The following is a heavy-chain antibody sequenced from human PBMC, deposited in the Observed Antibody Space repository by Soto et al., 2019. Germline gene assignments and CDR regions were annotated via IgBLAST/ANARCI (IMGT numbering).Heavy chain of an antibody. CDR3: ARGYSHYAH. J-gene: IGHJ4*02. CDR1: GGSVSRDNNF. V-gene: IGHV4-61*01. Sequence: SETLSLTCTVSGGSVSRDNNFWSWIRQPPGKGLEWIGYIYYSGPSRYNPSLESRVTISIDSSKNQVSLTLTSVTAADTAVYYCARGYSHYAHWGRGTLVTVSS. D-gene: IGHD4-4*01. CDR2: IYYSGPS.